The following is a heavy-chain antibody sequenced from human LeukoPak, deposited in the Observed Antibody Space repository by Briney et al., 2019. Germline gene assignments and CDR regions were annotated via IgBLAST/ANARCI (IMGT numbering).Heavy chain of an antibody. V-gene: IGHV4-34*01. Sequence: PSETLSLTCAVHRRSFRGSYWTSIPQPPGTGLEWIGAIKQSGSTNCNASLERRVTISGDTSRNQFSVELRSVTGGDTGVYYCARGLKRGYSGSYIDYWGQGTLVTVSS. CDR2: IKQSGST. CDR1: RRSFRGSY. J-gene: IGHJ4*02. D-gene: IGHD5-12*01. CDR3: ARGLKRGYSGSYIDY.